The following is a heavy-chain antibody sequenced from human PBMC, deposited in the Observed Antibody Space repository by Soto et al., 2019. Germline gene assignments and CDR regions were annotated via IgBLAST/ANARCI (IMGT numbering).Heavy chain of an antibody. CDR3: ARHEFENITMVRDGGYWFDP. D-gene: IGHD3-10*01. Sequence: QLQLQESGPGLVKPSETLSLTCTVSGGSISSSSYYWGWLRQPPGNGLECIGSIYYSGRTSVNPSIKSRVTISLDTAKNQFCLTLSSVTAADTAVYYCARHEFENITMVRDGGYWFDPWGQGTLVTVSS. CDR2: IYYSGRT. CDR1: GGSISSSSYY. V-gene: IGHV4-39*01. J-gene: IGHJ5*02.